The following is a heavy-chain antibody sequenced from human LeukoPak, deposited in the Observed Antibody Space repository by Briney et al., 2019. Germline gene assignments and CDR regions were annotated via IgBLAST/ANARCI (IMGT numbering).Heavy chain of an antibody. J-gene: IGHJ6*02. CDR2: INHSGST. Sequence: PSETLSLTCAVYGVSFSGYYWSWIRQPPGKGLEWIGEINHSGSTNYNPSLKSRVTISVDTSKNQFSLKLSSVTAADTAVYYCARDKKQNKYYDILTGQYGMDVWGQGTTVTVSS. CDR3: ARDKKQNKYYDILTGQYGMDV. D-gene: IGHD3-9*01. CDR1: GVSFSGYY. V-gene: IGHV4-34*01.